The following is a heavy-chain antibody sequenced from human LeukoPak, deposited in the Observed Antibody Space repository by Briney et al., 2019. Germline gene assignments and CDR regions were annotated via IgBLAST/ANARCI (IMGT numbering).Heavy chain of an antibody. CDR2: INPNSGGT. D-gene: IGHD1-26*01. CDR1: GYTFTGYY. Sequence: ASVKVSCKASGYTFTGYYMHWVRQAPGQGLEWMGWINPNSGGTNYAQKFQGRVTMTRDTSISTAYMELSSLRSEDTAVYYCARGEWELWTWLDWGQGTLVTVSS. J-gene: IGHJ4*02. V-gene: IGHV1-2*02. CDR3: ARGEWELWTWLD.